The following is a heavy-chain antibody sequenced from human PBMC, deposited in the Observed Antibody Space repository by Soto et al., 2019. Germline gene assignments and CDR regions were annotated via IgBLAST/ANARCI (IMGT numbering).Heavy chain of an antibody. V-gene: IGHV3-9*01. Sequence: TFDDYAMHWVRQAPGKGLEWVSGISWKSGNIGCADSVKDRLTISRDNAKNSLYLQMNSLRGEGTALYYCAKGLNIAVTGNFDYWGQGTLVTVSS. CDR1: TFDDYA. CDR2: ISWKSGNI. J-gene: IGHJ4*02. D-gene: IGHD6-19*01. CDR3: AKGLNIAVTGNFDY.